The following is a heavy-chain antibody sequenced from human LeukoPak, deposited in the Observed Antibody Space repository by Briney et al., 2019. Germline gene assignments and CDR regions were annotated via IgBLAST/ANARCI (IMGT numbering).Heavy chain of an antibody. Sequence: GGSLRLSCAASGFTFSSYSMNWVRQAPGKGLEWVSYISSSSSTIYYADSVKGRFTISRDNAKNSLYLQMNSLRAEDTAVYYCARDPGGWWESPPHFDYWGQGTLVTVSS. CDR3: ARDPGGWWESPPHFDY. CDR1: GFTFSSYS. D-gene: IGHD1-26*01. J-gene: IGHJ4*02. V-gene: IGHV3-48*01. CDR2: ISSSSSTI.